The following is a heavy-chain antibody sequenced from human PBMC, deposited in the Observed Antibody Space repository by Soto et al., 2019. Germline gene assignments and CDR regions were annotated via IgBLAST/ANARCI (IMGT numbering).Heavy chain of an antibody. CDR1: GGSISSSVYY. Sequence: SETLSLTCPVSGGSISSSVYYWGWIRQPPGKGLEWIGSIYYSGSTYYNPSLKSRVTISVDTSKNQFSLKLSSVTAADTAVYYCKGIAVAGTPWYFDYWGQGTLVTVSS. J-gene: IGHJ4*02. CDR2: IYYSGST. D-gene: IGHD6-19*01. CDR3: KGIAVAGTPWYFDY. V-gene: IGHV4-39*01.